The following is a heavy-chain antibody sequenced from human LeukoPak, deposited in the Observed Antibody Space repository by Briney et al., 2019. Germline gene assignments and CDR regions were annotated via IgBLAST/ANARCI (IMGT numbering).Heavy chain of an antibody. J-gene: IGHJ3*02. V-gene: IGHV3-64D*06. Sequence: PGGSQGLLRSASGFPFSSYAMHWVSQAPGKGLEYVSAISSNGGSTYYADSVKGRFTISRDNSKNTLYLQMSSLRAEDTAVYYCVKDDAVVPDAIGRDAFDIWGQTMMVTVSS. D-gene: IGHD2-2*02. CDR3: VKDDAVVPDAIGRDAFDI. CDR1: GFPFSSYA. CDR2: ISSNGGST.